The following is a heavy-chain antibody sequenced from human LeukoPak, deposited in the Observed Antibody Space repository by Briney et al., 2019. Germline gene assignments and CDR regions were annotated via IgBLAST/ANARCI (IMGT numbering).Heavy chain of an antibody. CDR1: GFTFYDYG. CDR2: INWNGGST. Sequence: PGGALRLSCAAPGFTFYDYGMSRGRHTPGKGLGWVSGINWNGGSTGYADSVKGRFTISRDNAKNSLYLQMNSLRAEDTALYYCARVWFGELYPVDYWGQGTLVTVSS. CDR3: ARVWFGELYPVDY. J-gene: IGHJ4*02. V-gene: IGHV3-20*04. D-gene: IGHD3-10*01.